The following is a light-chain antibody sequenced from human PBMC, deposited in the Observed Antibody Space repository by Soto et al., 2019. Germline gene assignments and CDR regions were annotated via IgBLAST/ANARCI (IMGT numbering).Light chain of an antibody. CDR2: DVS. CDR3: SSYTTSSTVV. V-gene: IGLV2-14*03. Sequence: QSALTQPASVSGSPGQSITISCTGTSSDVGGYNYVSWYQHHPCKAPKLMIYDVSDRTSGISNRFSGFKSGNTASLTISGLQAEDEADYYCSSYTTSSTVVFGGGTKVTVL. CDR1: SSDVGGYNY. J-gene: IGLJ2*01.